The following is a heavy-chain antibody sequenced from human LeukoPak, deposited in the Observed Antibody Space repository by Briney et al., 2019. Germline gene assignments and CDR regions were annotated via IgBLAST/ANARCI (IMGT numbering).Heavy chain of an antibody. CDR1: GYSFTSYW. CDR2: IYPGDSDT. V-gene: IGHV5-51*01. D-gene: IGHD2-2*01. CDR3: ATLYCSSTSCPIYFDY. Sequence: GESLKISCKGSGYSFTSYWIGWVRQMPGKGLEWMGIIYPGDSDTRYSPSFQGRVTISADKSISTAYLQWSSLKASDTAMYYCATLYCSSTSCPIYFDYWGQGTLVTVSS. J-gene: IGHJ4*02.